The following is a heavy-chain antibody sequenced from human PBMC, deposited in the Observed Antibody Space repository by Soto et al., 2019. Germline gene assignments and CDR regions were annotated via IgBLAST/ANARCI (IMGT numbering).Heavy chain of an antibody. CDR2: INPNSGGT. Sequence: ASVKVACKASGYTFTGYDMHWVRQAPGQGLEWMGWINPNSGGTNYAQKFQGWVTMTMDTSISTVYMELSRLRSEDTAVYYCASFPYSCCGYAGDYIDYWGQGTLDTVSS. CDR1: GYTFTGYD. J-gene: IGHJ4*02. V-gene: IGHV1-2*04. CDR3: ASFPYSCCGYAGDYIDY. D-gene: IGHD6-19*01.